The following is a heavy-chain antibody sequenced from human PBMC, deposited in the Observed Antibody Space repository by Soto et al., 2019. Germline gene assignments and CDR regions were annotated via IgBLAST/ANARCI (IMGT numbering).Heavy chain of an antibody. CDR3: TTDQTITGALDAFDI. Sequence: GGSLRLSCAASGFTFSNAWMSWVRRAPGKGLEWVGRIKSKTDGGTTDYAAPVKGRFTISRDDSKNTLYLQMNSLKTEDTAVYYCTTDQTITGALDAFDIWGQGTMVTVSS. V-gene: IGHV3-15*01. D-gene: IGHD1-20*01. CDR2: IKSKTDGGTT. J-gene: IGHJ3*02. CDR1: GFTFSNAW.